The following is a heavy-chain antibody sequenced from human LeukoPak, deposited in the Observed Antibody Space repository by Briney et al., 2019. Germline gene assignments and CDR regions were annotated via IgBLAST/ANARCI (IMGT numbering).Heavy chain of an antibody. J-gene: IGHJ4*02. V-gene: IGHV1-18*01. CDR3: ARDRAVAGTFDY. Sequence: GASVKVSCKASGYTFTSYGISWVRQAPGQGLEWMGWIGACNGNTNYAQKLQGRVTMTTDTSTSTAYMELRSLRSDDTAVYYCARDRAVAGTFDYWGQGTLVTVSS. CDR2: IGACNGNT. CDR1: GYTFTSYG. D-gene: IGHD6-19*01.